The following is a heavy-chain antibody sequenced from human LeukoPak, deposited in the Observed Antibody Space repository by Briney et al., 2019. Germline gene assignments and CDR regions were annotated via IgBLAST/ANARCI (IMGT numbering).Heavy chain of an antibody. D-gene: IGHD6-19*01. Sequence: GGSLRLSCAASGFTFSSYGMHWVRQAPGKGLEWVSLISHDGGDERYADSVKGRFTISRDNSKSTLYLQMNSLRVEDTAVYYCARGNQWLIDYWGQGTKVTVSS. CDR3: ARGNQWLIDY. CDR1: GFTFSSYG. J-gene: IGHJ4*02. CDR2: ISHDGGDE. V-gene: IGHV3-30*03.